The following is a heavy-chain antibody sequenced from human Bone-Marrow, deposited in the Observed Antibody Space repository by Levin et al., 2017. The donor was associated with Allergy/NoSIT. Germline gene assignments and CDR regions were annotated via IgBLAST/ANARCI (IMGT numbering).Heavy chain of an antibody. D-gene: IGHD3-3*01. J-gene: IGHJ5*02. CDR1: GFTFSNAW. CDR3: AKCKSGFGITIFGVGLDP. CDR2: IKTKTEGATV. Sequence: GGSLRLSCVASGFTFSNAWMNWVRQAPGKGLEWVGRIKTKTEGATVDYAAPLKGRFTISRDDSKNTLYLQMSSLKIEDTAVYYCAKCKSGFGITIFGVGLDPWGQGTLVTVSS. V-gene: IGHV3-15*07.